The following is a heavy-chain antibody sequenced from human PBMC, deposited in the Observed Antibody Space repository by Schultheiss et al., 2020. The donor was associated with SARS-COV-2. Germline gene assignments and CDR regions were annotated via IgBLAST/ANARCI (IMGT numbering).Heavy chain of an antibody. CDR1: GGSFSGYY. CDR2: INHSGST. V-gene: IGHV4-34*01. Sequence: SETLSLTCAVYGGSFSGYYWSWIRQPPGKGLEWIGEINHSGSTNYNPSLKSRVTISVDTSKNQFSLKLSSVTAADTAVYYCARGVIYCSGGSCYFLSHLLGYYYYMDVWGKGTTVTVSS. J-gene: IGHJ6*03. CDR3: ARGVIYCSGGSCYFLSHLLGYYYYMDV. D-gene: IGHD2-15*01.